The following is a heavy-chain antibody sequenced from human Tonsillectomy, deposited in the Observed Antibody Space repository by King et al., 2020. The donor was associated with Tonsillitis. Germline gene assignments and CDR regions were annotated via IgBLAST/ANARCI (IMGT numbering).Heavy chain of an antibody. CDR1: GFTFSSYA. V-gene: IGHV3-30*18. CDR3: AKDTTFDSYGYQDS. J-gene: IGHJ4*02. Sequence: VQLMESGGGVFQPGRSLRLSCAASGFTFSSYAMHWVRQAPGKGLEWVAVISYDGSKKYYADSVKGRFTISRDNSKNTLYLQMNSLRAEDTAVYYCAKDTTFDSYGYQDSWGQGTLVTVSS. D-gene: IGHD3-22*01. CDR2: ISYDGSKK.